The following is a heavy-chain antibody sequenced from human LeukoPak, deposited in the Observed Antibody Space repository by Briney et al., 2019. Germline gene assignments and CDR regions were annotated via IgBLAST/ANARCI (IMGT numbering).Heavy chain of an antibody. Sequence: GASVKVSCKASGYTFTGYYMHWVRQAPGQGLEWMGGIIPIFGTANYAQKFQGRVTITADKSTSTAYMELSSLRSEDTAVYYCARTGYSYYYDSSGYYWDYWGQGTLVTVSS. V-gene: IGHV1-69*06. CDR3: ARTGYSYYYDSSGYYWDY. CDR1: GYTFTGYY. CDR2: IIPIFGTA. J-gene: IGHJ4*02. D-gene: IGHD3-22*01.